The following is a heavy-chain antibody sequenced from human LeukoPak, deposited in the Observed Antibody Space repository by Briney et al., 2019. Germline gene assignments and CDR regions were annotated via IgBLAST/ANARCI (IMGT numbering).Heavy chain of an antibody. CDR2: INPNSGGT. J-gene: IGHJ5*02. CDR3: ARGQYCGGDCYTNWFDP. D-gene: IGHD2-21*02. V-gene: IGHV1-2*04. CDR1: GYTFTGHY. Sequence: ASVKVSCKASGYTFTGHYMHWVRQAPGQGLEWMGWINPNSGGTNYAQKFQGWVTMTRDTSISTAYMELSRLRSDDTAVYYCARGQYCGGDCYTNWFDPWGQGTLVTVSS.